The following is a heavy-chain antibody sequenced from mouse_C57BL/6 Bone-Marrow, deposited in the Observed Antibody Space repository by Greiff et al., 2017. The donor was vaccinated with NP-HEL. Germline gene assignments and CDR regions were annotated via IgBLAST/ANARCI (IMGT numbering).Heavy chain of an antibody. V-gene: IGHV1-81*01. CDR3: ARSGCSSHYYAMDY. D-gene: IGHD1-1*01. Sequence: VQLQQSGAELARPGASVKLSCKASGYTFTSYGISWVKQRTGQGLEWIGEIYPRSGNTYYNEKFKGKATLTADKSSSTAYMELRSLTSEDSAVYFCARSGCSSHYYAMDYWGQGTSVTVSS. CDR1: GYTFTSYG. J-gene: IGHJ4*01. CDR2: IYPRSGNT.